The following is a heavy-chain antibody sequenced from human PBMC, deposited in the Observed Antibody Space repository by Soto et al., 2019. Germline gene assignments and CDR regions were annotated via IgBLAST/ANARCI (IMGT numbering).Heavy chain of an antibody. CDR2: INEDGSST. Sequence: PGGSLRLSCAASGFTFNNHWMNWVRQVPGRGMEWVAKINEDGSSTYFADSVRGRFTISRDNAKNALFLQMNSLKVEDTAIYYCARDVEWCLDFWGLGTLVTVSS. V-gene: IGHV3-7*01. J-gene: IGHJ4*02. CDR3: ARDVEWCLDF. D-gene: IGHD3-3*01. CDR1: GFTFNNHW.